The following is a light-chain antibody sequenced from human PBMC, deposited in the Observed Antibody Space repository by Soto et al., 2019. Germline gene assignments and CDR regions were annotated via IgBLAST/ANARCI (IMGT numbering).Light chain of an antibody. CDR3: QQSYSTLALT. V-gene: IGKV1-39*01. J-gene: IGKJ4*01. Sequence: DIQMTQSPSSLSASVGDRVTITCRASQSISSYLNWYQQKPGKAPKLLIYAASSLQSGVPSRFSGSGSVTDFTLTISSLQHEDFATYYCQQSYSTLALTFGGGTKVDIK. CDR1: QSISSY. CDR2: AAS.